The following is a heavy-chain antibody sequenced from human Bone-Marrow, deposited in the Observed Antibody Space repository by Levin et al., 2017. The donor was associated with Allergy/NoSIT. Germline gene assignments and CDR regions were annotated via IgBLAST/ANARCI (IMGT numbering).Heavy chain of an antibody. Sequence: PGGSLRLSCAASGFTFITNAMSWARQSPGKGLEWVSAISGSGDSTYYADSVKGRFTISRDNSKNTLYLQMNSLRAEDTAVYYCAQLRGYYDSSGYPSRRSKYNWFDPWGQGTLVTVSS. CDR1: GFTFITNA. D-gene: IGHD3-22*01. J-gene: IGHJ5*02. CDR3: AQLRGYYDSSGYPSRRSKYNWFDP. CDR2: ISGSGDST. V-gene: IGHV3-23*01.